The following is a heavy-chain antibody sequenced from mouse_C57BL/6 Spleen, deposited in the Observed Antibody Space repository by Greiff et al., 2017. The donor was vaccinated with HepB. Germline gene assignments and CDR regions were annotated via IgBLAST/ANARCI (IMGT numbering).Heavy chain of an antibody. D-gene: IGHD2-2*01. CDR3: AREGSTMVTRAFAY. J-gene: IGHJ3*01. Sequence: QVQLQQPGAELVKPGASVKMSCKASGYTFTSYWITWVKQRPGQGLEWIGDIYPGSGSTNYNEKFKSKATLTVDTSSSPAYMQLSSLTSEDSAVYYCAREGSTMVTRAFAYWGQGTLVTVSA. CDR2: IYPGSGST. CDR1: GYTFTSYW. V-gene: IGHV1-55*01.